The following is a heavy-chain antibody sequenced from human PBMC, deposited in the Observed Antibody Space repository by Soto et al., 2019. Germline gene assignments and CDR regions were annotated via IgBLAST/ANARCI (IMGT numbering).Heavy chain of an antibody. CDR1: GGSISSYY. CDR3: ARCPYYYDSSGYYYFDY. Sequence: SETLSLTCTVSGGSISSYYWSWIRQPPGKGLEWIGYIYYSGSTNYNPSLKSRVTISVDTSKNQFSLKLSSVTAEDTAVYYCARCPYYYDSSGYYYFDYWGQGTLVTVSS. CDR2: IYYSGST. V-gene: IGHV4-59*01. D-gene: IGHD3-22*01. J-gene: IGHJ4*02.